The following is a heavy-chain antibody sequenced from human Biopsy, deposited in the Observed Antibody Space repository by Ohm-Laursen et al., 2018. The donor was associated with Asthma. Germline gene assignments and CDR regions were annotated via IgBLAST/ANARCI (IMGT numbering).Heavy chain of an antibody. CDR2: IKHDGTEK. Sequence: SLRLSCAASGFTFGDYWMSWVRQVPGKGLEWVANIKHDGTEKNHVDSLKGRFTISRENAKNSLYLQMNSLRAEDTAVYYCARTFHFWSPYHAEHSQLWGQGTLVTVPS. V-gene: IGHV3-7*01. CDR3: ARTFHFWSPYHAEHSQL. CDR1: GFTFGDYW. D-gene: IGHD3-3*02. J-gene: IGHJ1*01.